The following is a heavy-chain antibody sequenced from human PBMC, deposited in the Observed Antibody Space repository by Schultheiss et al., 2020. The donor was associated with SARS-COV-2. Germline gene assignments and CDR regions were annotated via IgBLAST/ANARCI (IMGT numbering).Heavy chain of an antibody. CDR3: ARVGRDCSHGICYNAEYFQH. Sequence: SLKISCAASGFTFSSYDMHWVRQAPGKGLEWVAVIWYDGSNKYYADSVKGRFTISRDNSKNTLYLQMNSLRAEDTAVYYCARVGRDCSHGICYNAEYFQHWGQGTLVTVSS. J-gene: IGHJ1*01. CDR1: GFTFSSYD. CDR2: IWYDGSNK. V-gene: IGHV3-33*08. D-gene: IGHD2-8*01.